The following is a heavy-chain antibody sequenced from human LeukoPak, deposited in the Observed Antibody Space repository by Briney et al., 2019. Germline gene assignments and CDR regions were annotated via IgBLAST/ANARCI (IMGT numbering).Heavy chain of an antibody. CDR3: ARQAVARPFDL. J-gene: IGHJ3*01. CDR2: ISSSSSYI. V-gene: IGHV3-21*06. CDR1: GFTFSSYS. Sequence: GGSLRLSCAASGFTFSSYSMNWVRQAPGKGLEWVSCISSSSSYIYYADSVKGRFTTSRDNAQSSLYLQMNSLRAGDTAVYYCARQAVARPFDLWGQGTMVAVSS.